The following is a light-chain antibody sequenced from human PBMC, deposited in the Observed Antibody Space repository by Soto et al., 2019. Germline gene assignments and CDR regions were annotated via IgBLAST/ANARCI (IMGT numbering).Light chain of an antibody. CDR2: DVA. Sequence: QSVLTQPASVSDSPGQSITISCTGTSSDVGGSNFVSWYQQHPGKPPKLIIYDVANRPSGVSNRFSGSKSGSTASLIISRLQTEDEADYYCAAWDDSLNGQGVFGTGTKVTVL. J-gene: IGLJ1*01. CDR1: SSDVGGSNF. CDR3: AAWDDSLNGQGV. V-gene: IGLV2-14*03.